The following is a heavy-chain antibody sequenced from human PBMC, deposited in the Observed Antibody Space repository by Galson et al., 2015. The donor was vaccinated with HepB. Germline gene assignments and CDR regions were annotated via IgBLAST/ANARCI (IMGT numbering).Heavy chain of an antibody. CDR3: AKVPGRIAVAGRRFDY. V-gene: IGHV3-23*01. CDR1: GFTFSSYA. J-gene: IGHJ4*02. Sequence: SLRLSCAASGFTFSSYAMSWVRQAPGKGLEWVSAISGSGGSTYYADSVKGRFTISRDNSKNTLYLQMNSLRAEDTAVYYCAKVPGRIAVAGRRFDYWGQGTLVTVSS. D-gene: IGHD6-19*01. CDR2: ISGSGGST.